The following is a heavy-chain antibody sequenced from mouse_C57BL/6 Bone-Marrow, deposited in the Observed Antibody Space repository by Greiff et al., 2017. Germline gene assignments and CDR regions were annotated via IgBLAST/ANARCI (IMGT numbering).Heavy chain of an antibody. CDR3: DRGTYYGNSAY. CDR1: GYTFTGYY. CDR2: IHPADGDT. D-gene: IGHD2-10*01. V-gene: IGHV14-2*01. Sequence: EVQLQQSGAELVKPGASVKLSCTASGYTFTGYYMHWVKQRPGQGLEWIGRIHPADGDTNYTQKFKGKATLTADKSSSTAYLQLSSLTSEDSAVYYCDRGTYYGNSAYWGQGTLVTVSA. J-gene: IGHJ3*01.